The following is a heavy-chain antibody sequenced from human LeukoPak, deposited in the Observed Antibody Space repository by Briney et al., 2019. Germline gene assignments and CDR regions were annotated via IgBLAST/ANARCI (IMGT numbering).Heavy chain of an antibody. J-gene: IGHJ4*02. CDR2: IYWDDDE. D-gene: IGHD6-19*01. V-gene: IGHV2-5*02. Sequence: SGPTLVEPTHTLTLTCNFSGFSLSTSGVGVGWIRQPPGKALEWLGFIYWDDDERYRPSLKSRLTITKDTSKNQVVLTMTNMDPVDTATYYCVRRPASSGAYSYFDCWGQGTLVTVSS. CDR3: VRRPASSGAYSYFDC. CDR1: GFSLSTSGVG.